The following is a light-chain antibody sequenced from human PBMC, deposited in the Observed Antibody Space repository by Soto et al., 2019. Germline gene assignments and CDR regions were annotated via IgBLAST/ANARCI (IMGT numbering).Light chain of an antibody. CDR3: SSYSIISTDV. Sequence: QSALTQPASVSGSPGQSITISCTGTSSDIGGKNYVSWYQQPPGTAPHLMIYDVSNRPSGVSHRFSGSKSGNTAFLTTSGLQAEDEDDYYGSSYSIISTDVFGIGTKLTVL. V-gene: IGLV2-14*01. J-gene: IGLJ1*01. CDR1: SSDIGGKNY. CDR2: DVS.